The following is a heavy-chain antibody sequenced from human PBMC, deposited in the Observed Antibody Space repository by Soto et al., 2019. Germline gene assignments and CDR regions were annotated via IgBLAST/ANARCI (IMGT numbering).Heavy chain of an antibody. CDR1: GFTFSHAW. V-gene: IGHV3-15*07. J-gene: IGHJ1*01. D-gene: IGHD3-22*01. CDR2: IKSKTDGGTT. Sequence: EVQLVESGGGLVKPGGSLRLSCAASGFTFSHAWMNWVRQAPGKGLEWVGRIKSKTDGGTTDYAAPGIGRFTISRDDSKTTLYLEMNSLKIEDTAVYYCVVSCYDNSGYSAEYLQHWGQGTLVTVSS. CDR3: VVSCYDNSGYSAEYLQH.